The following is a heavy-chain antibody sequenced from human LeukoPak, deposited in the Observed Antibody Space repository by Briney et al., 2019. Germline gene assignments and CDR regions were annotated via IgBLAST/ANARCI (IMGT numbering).Heavy chain of an antibody. D-gene: IGHD2-2*01. CDR3: ARDRYCSSTSCYYHDAFDI. Sequence: ASVKVSCKASGGTFSSYAISWVRQAPGQGLEWMGGIIPIFGTANYAQKFQGRVAITADESTSTAYIELSSLRSEDTAVYYCARDRYCSSTSCYYHDAFDIWGQGTMVTVSS. CDR2: IIPIFGTA. V-gene: IGHV1-69*01. CDR1: GGTFSSYA. J-gene: IGHJ3*02.